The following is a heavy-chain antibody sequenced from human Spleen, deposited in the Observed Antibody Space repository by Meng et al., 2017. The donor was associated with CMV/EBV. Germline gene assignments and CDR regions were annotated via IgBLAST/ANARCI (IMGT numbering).Heavy chain of an antibody. CDR2: IYSGGST. CDR3: ARDLGANPYYYYYGMDV. D-gene: IGHD3-16*01. Sequence: GESLKISCAASGFTVSSNYMSWVRQAPGKGLEWVSVIYSGGSTYYADSVKGRFTISRDNSKNTLYLQMNSLRAEDTAVYYCARDLGANPYYYYYGMDVWGQGTTVTVSS. CDR1: GFTVSSNY. V-gene: IGHV3-53*01. J-gene: IGHJ6*02.